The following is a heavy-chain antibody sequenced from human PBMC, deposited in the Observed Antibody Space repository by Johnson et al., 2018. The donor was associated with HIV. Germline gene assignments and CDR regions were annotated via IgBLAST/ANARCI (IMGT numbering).Heavy chain of an antibody. CDR2: IKQDGSEK. D-gene: IGHD3-9*01. CDR3: VREEGNDILTRGDAFDV. Sequence: VQLVESRGVLVQPGGSLRLSCAASGFSFSRYWMSWVRQAPGKGLEWVANIKQDGSEKYYVDSVKGRFTISRDNAKNSLYLQMNSLRAEDTAVYYCVREEGNDILTRGDAFDVWGQGTMVTVSS. J-gene: IGHJ3*01. V-gene: IGHV3-7*01. CDR1: GFSFSRYW.